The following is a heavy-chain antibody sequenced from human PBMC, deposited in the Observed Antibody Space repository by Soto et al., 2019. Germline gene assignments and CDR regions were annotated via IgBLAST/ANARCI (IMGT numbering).Heavy chain of an antibody. CDR2: IYHSGNT. V-gene: IGHV4-4*02. J-gene: IGHJ4*02. CDR3: ARESNLSYFDY. Sequence: QVQLQESGPGLVKPSGTLSLTCAVSSASISSSHWWNWVRQPPGKGLEWIGEIYHSGNTNYNPSLNSRVTISVDKSKKQFSLTLSSVTAADTAVYYCARESNLSYFDYWGQGILVTVSS. CDR1: SASISSSHW.